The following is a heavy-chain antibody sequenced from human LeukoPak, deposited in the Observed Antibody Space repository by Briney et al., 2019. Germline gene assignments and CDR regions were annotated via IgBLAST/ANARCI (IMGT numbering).Heavy chain of an antibody. CDR3: ARDVGPQSSTPAGY. Sequence: ASVKVSCKASGYTFTSYGISWVRQAPGQGLEWMGWTSAYNGNTNYAQKLQGRVTMTTDTSTSTAYMELRSLRSDDTAVYYCARDVGPQSSTPAGYWGQGTLVTVSS. CDR1: GYTFTSYG. CDR2: TSAYNGNT. D-gene: IGHD1-26*01. J-gene: IGHJ4*02. V-gene: IGHV1-18*01.